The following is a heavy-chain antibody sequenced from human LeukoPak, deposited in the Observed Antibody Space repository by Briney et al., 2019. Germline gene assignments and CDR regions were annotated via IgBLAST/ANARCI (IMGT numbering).Heavy chain of an antibody. CDR2: IYYSGSI. D-gene: IGHD5-12*01. J-gene: IGHJ4*02. Sequence: SETLSLTCTVSGGSISSGDYYWSWIRQPPGKGLEWIGYIYYSGSIYYNPSLKSRVTISVDTSKNQFSLKLSSVTAADTAVYYCARGGYDRHIDYWGQGTLVTVSS. CDR1: GGSISSGDYY. V-gene: IGHV4-30-4*08. CDR3: ARGGYDRHIDY.